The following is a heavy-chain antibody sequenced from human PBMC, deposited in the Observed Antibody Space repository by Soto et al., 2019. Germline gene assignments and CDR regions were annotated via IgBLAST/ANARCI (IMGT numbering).Heavy chain of an antibody. CDR2: ISYDGSNN. J-gene: IGHJ4*02. V-gene: IGHV3-30*04. D-gene: IGHD2-21*02. CDR1: GFTFDNYD. CDR3: ARGPIAFCGGDCYHFAY. Sequence: QVQLVESGGGVVQPGRSLRLSCAASGFTFDNYDMHWVRQAPGKGLEWVAVISYDGSNNWYADSERGRFTISRDTSKHTLYLQMNSLRLEDAAVYYCARGPIAFCGGDCYHFAYWGQGTLVTVSS.